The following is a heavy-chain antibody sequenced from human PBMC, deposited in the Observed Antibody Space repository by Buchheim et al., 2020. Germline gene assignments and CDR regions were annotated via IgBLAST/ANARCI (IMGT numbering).Heavy chain of an antibody. D-gene: IGHD5-24*01. CDR3: AKGKGWLHLSDGYFDY. V-gene: IGHV3-30*18. CDR2: ISYDGSNK. Sequence: QVQLVESGGGVVQPGRSLRLSCAASGFTFSSYGMHWVRQAPGKGLEWVAVISYDGSNKYYADSVKGRFTISRDNSKNPLYLQMNSLRAEDTAVYYCAKGKGWLHLSDGYFDYWGQGTL. CDR1: GFTFSSYG. J-gene: IGHJ4*02.